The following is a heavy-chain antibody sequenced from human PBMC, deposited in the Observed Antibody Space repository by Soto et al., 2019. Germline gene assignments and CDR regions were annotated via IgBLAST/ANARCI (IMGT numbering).Heavy chain of an antibody. J-gene: IGHJ4*02. Sequence: ASVKVSCKASGYTFTSYGISWVRQDPGQGLEWMGWISAYNGNTNYAQKLQGRVTMTTDTSTSTAYMELRSLRSDDTAVYYCARAGSSLLWFGELHARPDYWGQGTLVTVSS. CDR1: GYTFTSYG. V-gene: IGHV1-18*01. D-gene: IGHD3-10*01. CDR2: ISAYNGNT. CDR3: ARAGSSLLWFGELHARPDY.